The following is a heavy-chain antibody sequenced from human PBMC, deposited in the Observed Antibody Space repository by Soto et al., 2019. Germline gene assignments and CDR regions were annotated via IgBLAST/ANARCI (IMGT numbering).Heavy chain of an antibody. CDR3: ARVVKVGAFDY. V-gene: IGHV1-18*04. CDR2: ISAYNGNT. CDR1: VYTFTSCG. Sequence: APVKVTCKASVYTFTSCGISCVRQAPGQGLEWMGWISAYNGNTNYAQKLQGRVTMTTDTSTSTAYMELRSLRSDDTAVYYCARVVKVGAFDYWGQGTLVTVSS. D-gene: IGHD2-15*01. J-gene: IGHJ4*02.